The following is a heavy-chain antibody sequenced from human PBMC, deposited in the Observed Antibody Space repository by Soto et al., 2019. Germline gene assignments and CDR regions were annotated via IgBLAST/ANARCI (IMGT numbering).Heavy chain of an antibody. V-gene: IGHV4-34*01. CDR1: GGSFTDYK. D-gene: IGHD4-17*01. CDR2: IRHNGDT. J-gene: IGHJ3*01. Sequence: QVQLRQWGAGLLKPSETLSLTCVVSGGSFTDYKWTWIRQSPEKGLEWIGEIRHNGDTDSKPSLRSRLTMSLDTSKNQFSLHLSSVTSADTAVYFCAGGPDYGDYDAWGQGTMFTVSS. CDR3: AGGPDYGDYDA.